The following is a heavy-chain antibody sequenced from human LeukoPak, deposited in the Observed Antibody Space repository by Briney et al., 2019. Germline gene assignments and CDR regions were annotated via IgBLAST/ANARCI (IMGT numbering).Heavy chain of an antibody. CDR3: AGDLMIAVAGTAFDY. Sequence: ASVKVSCKASGYTFTSYGISWVRQAPGQGLEWMGWISAYNGNTNYAQKLQGRVTMTTDTSTSTVYMELRSLRSDDTAVYYCAGDLMIAVAGTAFDYWGQGTLVTVSS. V-gene: IGHV1-18*01. CDR2: ISAYNGNT. J-gene: IGHJ4*02. D-gene: IGHD6-19*01. CDR1: GYTFTSYG.